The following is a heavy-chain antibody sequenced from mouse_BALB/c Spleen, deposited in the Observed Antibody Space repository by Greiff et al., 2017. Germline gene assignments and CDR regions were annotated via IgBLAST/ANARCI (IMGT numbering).Heavy chain of an antibody. CDR2: ISYSGST. Sequence: EVQLKESGPGLVKPSQSLSLTCTVTGYSITSDYAWNWIRQFPGNKLEWMGYISYSGSTSYNPSLKSRISITRDTSKNQFFLQLNSVTTEDTATYYCARNGNYDYYAMDYWGQGTSVTVSS. V-gene: IGHV3-2*02. CDR3: ARNGNYDYYAMDY. CDR1: GYSITSDYA. D-gene: IGHD2-1*01. J-gene: IGHJ4*01.